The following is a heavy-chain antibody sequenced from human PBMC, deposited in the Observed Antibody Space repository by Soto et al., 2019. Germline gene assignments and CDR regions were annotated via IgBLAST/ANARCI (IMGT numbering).Heavy chain of an antibody. V-gene: IGHV3-23*01. Sequence: EVHLLESGGGLVQPGGSLRLSCVASGFTFSSYAMTWVRQAPGKGLEWVSTISDNGGSTYYADSVKGRFTISRDSSKNTLYLQMNSLRAEETAVYFCAKEGLDFWSGYSDDAWVDYWGQGTLVTVSS. J-gene: IGHJ4*02. D-gene: IGHD3-3*01. CDR3: AKEGLDFWSGYSDDAWVDY. CDR2: ISDNGGST. CDR1: GFTFSSYA.